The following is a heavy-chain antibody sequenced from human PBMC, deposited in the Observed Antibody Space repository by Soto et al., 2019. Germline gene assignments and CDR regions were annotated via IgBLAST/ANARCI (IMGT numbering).Heavy chain of an antibody. J-gene: IGHJ5*02. D-gene: IGHD3-10*01. CDR1: CSRFASYA. CDR2: ISAYNGNT. CDR3: ARQRLTMVAAPQNRFDP. Sequence: ASVKVSCKASCSRFASYAIGWVRQAPGQGLEWVGWISAYNGNTRYAQKLQGRVTMTTDTSTSTAYMELRSLKSDDTAVYYCARQRLTMVAAPQNRFDPWGPGTLVTGS. V-gene: IGHV1-18*01.